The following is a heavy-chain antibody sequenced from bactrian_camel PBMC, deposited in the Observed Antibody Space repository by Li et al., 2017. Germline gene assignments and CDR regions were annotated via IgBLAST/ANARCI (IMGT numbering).Heavy chain of an antibody. D-gene: IGHD5*01. CDR3: ALDVGTREMGWVMRADVYNY. J-gene: IGHJ4*01. Sequence: QLVESGGGSVQAGGSLRLSCIGSKYTYNSGCMGWFRQAPGKDREGVAVIYTGAGTTYYGDSVKGRFTISQNNDKTTVWLQMDSLKPEDSGMYYCALDVGTREMGWVMRADVYNYWGQGTQVTVS. CDR2: IYTGAGTT. V-gene: IGHV3S40*01. CDR1: KYTYNSGC.